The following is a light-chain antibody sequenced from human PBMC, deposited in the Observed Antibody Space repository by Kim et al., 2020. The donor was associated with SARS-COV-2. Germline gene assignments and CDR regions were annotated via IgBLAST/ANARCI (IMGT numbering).Light chain of an antibody. Sequence: AWGQTGRITCQGDCLRSYYASWYQQKPGQAPVLVSYGKNNRPSGIPDRFAGSSSGNTASLTITGAQAEDEADYYCNSRDSSGNHLVFGGGTQLTVL. CDR3: NSRDSSGNHLV. J-gene: IGLJ2*01. CDR1: CLRSYY. V-gene: IGLV3-19*01. CDR2: GKN.